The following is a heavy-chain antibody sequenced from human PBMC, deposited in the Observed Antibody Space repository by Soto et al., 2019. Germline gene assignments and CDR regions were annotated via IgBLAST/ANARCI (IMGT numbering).Heavy chain of an antibody. Sequence: EVQLVESGGGLVQPGGSLRLSCAASGFTVSSNYMSWVRQAPGKGLEWVSVIYSGGSTYYADSVKGRFTISRDNSKHTLYLQMNGLRAEDTAVYYWARGDSGIAVAGMDYWGQGPLVTVSS. D-gene: IGHD6-19*01. J-gene: IGHJ4*02. V-gene: IGHV3-66*01. CDR2: IYSGGST. CDR1: GFTVSSNY. CDR3: ARGDSGIAVAGMDY.